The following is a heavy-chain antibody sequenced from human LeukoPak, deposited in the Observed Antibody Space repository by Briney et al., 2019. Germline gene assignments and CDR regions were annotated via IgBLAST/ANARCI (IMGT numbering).Heavy chain of an antibody. J-gene: IGHJ4*02. CDR3: AKTGYDFWSGYCDY. Sequence: QPGGSLRLSCAASGFTFSSYGMRWVRQAPGKGLEWVAVISYDGSNKYYADSVKGRFTISRDNSKNTLYLQMNSLRAEDTAVYYCAKTGYDFWSGYCDYWGQGTLVTVSS. V-gene: IGHV3-30*18. CDR2: ISYDGSNK. CDR1: GFTFSSYG. D-gene: IGHD3-3*01.